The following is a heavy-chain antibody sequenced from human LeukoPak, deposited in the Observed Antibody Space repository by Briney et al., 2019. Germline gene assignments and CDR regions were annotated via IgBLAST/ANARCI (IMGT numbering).Heavy chain of an antibody. V-gene: IGHV4-4*02. CDR2: IYHSGST. CDR3: ARVGGTAWAFDI. J-gene: IGHJ3*02. CDR1: GGSISSSNW. D-gene: IGHD1-26*01. Sequence: SGTRSLTCAVPGGSISSSNWWSWVRQPPGKGLGWIGEIYHSGSTNYNPSLKSRVTISVDKSKNQFSLKLSSVTAADTAVYYCARVGGTAWAFDIWGQGTMVTVSS.